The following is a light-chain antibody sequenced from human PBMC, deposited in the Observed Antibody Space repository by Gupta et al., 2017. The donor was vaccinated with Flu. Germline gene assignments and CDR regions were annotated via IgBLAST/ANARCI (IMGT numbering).Light chain of an antibody. CDR2: RND. CDR3: ASCDDSRYTVV. J-gene: IGLJ3*02. V-gene: IGLV1-51*02. CDR1: SSKIVKNY. Sequence: TTSCSGGSSKIVKNYVYWYQQHPGTAPNLLVYRNDMRNSGIPDRFSGFKSDTSATVGITRLQTGEEADYYCASCDDSRYTVVFGGGTKLTVL.